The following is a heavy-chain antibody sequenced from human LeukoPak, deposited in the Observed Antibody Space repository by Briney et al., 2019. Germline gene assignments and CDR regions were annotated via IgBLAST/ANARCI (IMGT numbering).Heavy chain of an antibody. CDR1: GGSISSSSYY. D-gene: IGHD3-22*01. J-gene: IGHJ4*02. V-gene: IGHV4-39*01. Sequence: PSETLSLTCTVSGGSISSSSYYWGWIRQPPGKGLEWIGSIYYSGSTYYNPSLKSRVTITVDTSKNQFSLKLSSVTAADTAVYYCARQSYYDSSGYYHYWGQGTLVTVSS. CDR3: ARQSYYDSSGYYHY. CDR2: IYYSGST.